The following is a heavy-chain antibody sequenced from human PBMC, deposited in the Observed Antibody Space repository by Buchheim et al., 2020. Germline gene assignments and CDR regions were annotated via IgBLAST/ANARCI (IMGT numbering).Heavy chain of an antibody. CDR2: INHSGST. CDR3: ARLLIAVAGGFYYYYYGMDV. V-gene: IGHV4-34*01. CDR1: GGSFSGYY. D-gene: IGHD6-19*01. Sequence: QVQLQQWGAGLLKPSETLSLTCAVYGGSFSGYYWSWIRQPPGKGLEWIGEINHSGSTNYNPSLKSRVTISVNTSKNKFSLKLSSVTAADTAVYYCARLLIAVAGGFYYYYYGMDVWGQGTT. J-gene: IGHJ6*02.